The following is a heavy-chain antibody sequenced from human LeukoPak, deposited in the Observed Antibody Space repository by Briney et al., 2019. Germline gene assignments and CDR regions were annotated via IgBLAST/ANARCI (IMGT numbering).Heavy chain of an antibody. CDR1: GFTFSSYG. D-gene: IGHD3-3*01. CDR2: ISGSGGST. Sequence: GGSLRLSCAASGFTFSSYGMSWVRQAPGKGLEWVSAISGSGGSTYYADSVKGRFTISRDNSKNTLYLQMNSLRAEDTAVYYCAKDSDYDFWSGYTTRHFDYWGQGTLVTVSS. V-gene: IGHV3-23*01. J-gene: IGHJ4*02. CDR3: AKDSDYDFWSGYTTRHFDY.